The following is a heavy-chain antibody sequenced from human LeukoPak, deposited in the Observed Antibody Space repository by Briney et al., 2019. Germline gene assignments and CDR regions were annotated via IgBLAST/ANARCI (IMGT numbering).Heavy chain of an antibody. CDR3: ASPVVVITENDAFDI. CDR2: IIPIFGTA. J-gene: IGHJ3*02. CDR1: GGTFSSYA. V-gene: IGHV1-69*06. D-gene: IGHD3-22*01. Sequence: ASVKVSCKASGGTFSSYAISWVRQAPGQGLEWMGGIIPIFGTANYAQKFQGRVTITADKSTSTAYMELSSLRSEDTAVYYCASPVVVITENDAFDIWGQGTMVTVSS.